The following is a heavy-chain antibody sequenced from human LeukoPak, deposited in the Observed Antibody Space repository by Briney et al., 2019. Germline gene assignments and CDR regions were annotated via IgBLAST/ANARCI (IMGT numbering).Heavy chain of an antibody. J-gene: IGHJ3*02. CDR3: ARLVPGDDAFDI. D-gene: IGHD2-21*01. CDR2: IYYSGST. CDR1: GGSISSYY. V-gene: IGHV4-59*01. Sequence: PSETLSLTCTVSGGSISSYYWSWIRQPPGKGLEWIGYIYYSGSTNYNPSLKSRVTISVDTSKNQFSLKLSSVTAADTAVYYCARLVPGDDAFDIWGQGTVVTVSS.